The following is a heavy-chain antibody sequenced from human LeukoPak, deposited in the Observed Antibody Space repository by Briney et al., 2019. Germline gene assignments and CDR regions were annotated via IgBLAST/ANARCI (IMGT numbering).Heavy chain of an antibody. CDR2: IIPILGIA. V-gene: IGHV1-69*04. CDR3: ARISPLAAFDY. J-gene: IGHJ4*02. D-gene: IGHD6-13*01. Sequence: ASVKVSCKASGGTFGSYAISWVRQAPGQGLEWMGRIIPILGIANYAQKFQGRVTITADKSTSTAYMELSSLRSEDTAVYYCARISPLAAFDYWGQGTLVTVSS. CDR1: GGTFGSYA.